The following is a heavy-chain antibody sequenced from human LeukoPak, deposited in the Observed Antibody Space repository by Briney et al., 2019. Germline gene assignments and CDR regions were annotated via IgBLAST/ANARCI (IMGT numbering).Heavy chain of an antibody. CDR3: ARGVVVTLLDI. J-gene: IGHJ3*02. D-gene: IGHD2-21*02. CDR1: GGSISSSSYY. V-gene: IGHV4-39*07. Sequence: SETLSLTCTVSGGSISSSSYYWGWIRQPPGKGLEWIGEINHSGSTNYNPSLKSRVTISVDTSKNQFSLKLSSVTAADTAVYYCARGVVVTLLDIWGQGTMVTVSS. CDR2: INHSGST.